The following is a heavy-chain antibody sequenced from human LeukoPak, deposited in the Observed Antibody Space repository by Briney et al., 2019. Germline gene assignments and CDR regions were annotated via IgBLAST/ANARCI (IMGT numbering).Heavy chain of an antibody. Sequence: ASVKVSCKASGYTFTSYGISWVRQAPGQGLEWMGWISAYNGDTSYAQKLQGRVTMTTDTSTSTAYMELRSLRSDDTAVYYCARSAVEYSSGWYRGYKTNAFDIWGQGTMVTVSS. CDR2: ISAYNGDT. J-gene: IGHJ3*02. CDR1: GYTFTSYG. CDR3: ARSAVEYSSGWYRGYKTNAFDI. V-gene: IGHV1-18*01. D-gene: IGHD6-19*01.